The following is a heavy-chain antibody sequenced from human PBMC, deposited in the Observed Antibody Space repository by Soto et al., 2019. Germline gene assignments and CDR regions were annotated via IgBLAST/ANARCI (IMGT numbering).Heavy chain of an antibody. CDR1: GASTASHYH. CDR2: IFNSGTT. V-gene: IGHV4-31*02. D-gene: IGHD3-3*02. J-gene: IGHJ4*02. Sequence: KSSETLSLTCSVSGASTASHYHWTLIRQPPGKGLGWMGYIFNSGTTFYNPSLTSRLSISMDTSGNHFSLELRSVTAADTAVYYCALALRPTTGLDYWGQGTLVTVSS. CDR3: ALALRPTTGLDY.